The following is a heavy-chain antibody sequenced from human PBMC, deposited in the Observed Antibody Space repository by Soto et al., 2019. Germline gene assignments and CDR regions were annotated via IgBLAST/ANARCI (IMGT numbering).Heavy chain of an antibody. V-gene: IGHV3-33*01. Sequence: QVQLVESGGGVVQPGRSLRLSCAASGFTFSSYGMHWVRQAPGKGLEWVAVIWYDGSNKYYADSVKGRFTISRDNSKNTLYLQMNSLRAEDTAVYYCARDSAAVAGRSGYTWGYWYFDLWGRGTLVTVSS. CDR1: GFTFSSYG. CDR3: ARDSAAVAGRSGYTWGYWYFDL. D-gene: IGHD6-19*01. J-gene: IGHJ2*01. CDR2: IWYDGSNK.